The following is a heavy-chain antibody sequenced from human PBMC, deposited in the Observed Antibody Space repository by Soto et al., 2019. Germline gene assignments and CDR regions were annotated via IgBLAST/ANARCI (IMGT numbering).Heavy chain of an antibody. Sequence: GASVKVSCKASGFTFTRSAMQWVRQARGQRLEWIGWIVVGSGNTNYAQKFQERVTITRDMSTNTAYMELSSLRFEDTAVYYCAAEGDCSGGSCYYFYWGQGTLVTVSS. CDR1: GFTFTRSA. D-gene: IGHD2-15*01. CDR2: IVVGSGNT. J-gene: IGHJ4*02. V-gene: IGHV1-58*02. CDR3: AAEGDCSGGSCYYFY.